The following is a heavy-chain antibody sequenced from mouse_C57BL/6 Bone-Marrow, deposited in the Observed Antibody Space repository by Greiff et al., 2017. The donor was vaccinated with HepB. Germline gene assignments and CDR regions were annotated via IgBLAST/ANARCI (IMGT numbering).Heavy chain of an antibody. CDR2: LFPGSGST. D-gene: IGHD1-1*01. J-gene: IGHJ2*01. CDR3: ARRDYGFDY. CDR1: GFTFNSHW. V-gene: IGHV1-56*01. Sequence: QVQLQQSGPELVRPGASVKISCKAPGFTFNSHWLQWVRQRPGQGLEWIGELFPGSGSTYYNEKFKGKATLTVDTSSSTAYMQLSSLTSEDSAVYFCARRDYGFDYWGQGTTLTVAS.